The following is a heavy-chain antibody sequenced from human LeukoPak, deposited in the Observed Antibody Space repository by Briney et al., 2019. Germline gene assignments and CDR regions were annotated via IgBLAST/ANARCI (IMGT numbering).Heavy chain of an antibody. CDR1: GYSFTRHW. CDR2: IYPGDSDT. V-gene: IGHV5-51*01. CDR3: ARPRLAAPALNPFDV. D-gene: IGHD6-13*01. J-gene: IGHJ3*01. Sequence: GESLKISCKASGYSFTRHWIGWVRQMPGKGLEWMGIIYPGDSDTRYSPSFHGQVTISTDRSINTAYLQWTSLKASDTGMYYCARPRLAAPALNPFDVWGQGTMVTVSS.